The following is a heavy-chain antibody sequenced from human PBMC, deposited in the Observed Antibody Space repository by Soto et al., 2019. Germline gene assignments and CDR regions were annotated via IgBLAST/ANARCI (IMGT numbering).Heavy chain of an antibody. CDR1: GGSISSGGYY. CDR3: ARDRFGGVFRY. CDR2: IYYSGST. Sequence: TLSLTCTVSGGSISSGGYYWSWIRQHPGKGLEWIGYIYYSGSTYYNPSLKSRVTISVDTSKNQFSLKLSSVTAADTAVYYCARDRFGGVFRYWGQGTLVTVSS. V-gene: IGHV4-31*03. J-gene: IGHJ4*02. D-gene: IGHD3-16*01.